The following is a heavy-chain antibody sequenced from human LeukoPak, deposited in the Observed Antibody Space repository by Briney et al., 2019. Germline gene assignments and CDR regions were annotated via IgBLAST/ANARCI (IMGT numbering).Heavy chain of an antibody. CDR2: INAGNGNT. CDR1: GYTFTSCA. D-gene: IGHD3-9*01. Sequence: ASVKVSCKASGYTFTSCAMHWVRQAPGQRLEWMGWINAGNGNTKYSQKFQGRVTITRDTSASTAYMELSSLRSEDTAVYYCAREPPYYDILTGPDYWGQGTLVTVSS. J-gene: IGHJ4*02. V-gene: IGHV1-3*01. CDR3: AREPPYYDILTGPDY.